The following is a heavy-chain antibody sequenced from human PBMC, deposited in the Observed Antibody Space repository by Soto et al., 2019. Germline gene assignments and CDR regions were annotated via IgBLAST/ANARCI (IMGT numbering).Heavy chain of an antibody. V-gene: IGHV3-33*01. J-gene: IGHJ6*02. CDR2: IWSDGKKE. CDR1: GFPFWHYG. CDR3: ARDRDGGWFHMDV. D-gene: IGHD6-19*01. Sequence: QVQLVESGGGVVQPGRSLRLSCVGSGFPFWHYGMHWARQAPGKGLEWVEVIWSDGKKESYADFVKGRFAISRDNFKDTLYLQMNSLRAEDTAVYYCARDRDGGWFHMDVWGQGTTVTVSS.